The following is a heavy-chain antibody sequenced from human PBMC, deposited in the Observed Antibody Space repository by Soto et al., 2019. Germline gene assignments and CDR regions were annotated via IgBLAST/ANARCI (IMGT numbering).Heavy chain of an antibody. CDR2: IYYSGST. V-gene: IGHV4-39*01. J-gene: IGHJ4*02. D-gene: IGHD6-13*01. CDR1: GGSISSSSYY. CDR3: ARLSAAGTWARFVDY. Sequence: SETLSLTCTVSGGSISSSSYYWGWIRQPPGKGLEWIGSIYYSGSTYYNPSLKSRVTISVDTSKNQFSLKLSSVTAADTAVYYCARLSAAGTWARFVDYWGQGTLVTV.